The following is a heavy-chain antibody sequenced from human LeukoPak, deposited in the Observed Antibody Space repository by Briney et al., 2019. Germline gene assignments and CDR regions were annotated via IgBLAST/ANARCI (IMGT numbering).Heavy chain of an antibody. J-gene: IGHJ4*02. Sequence: SETLSLTCTVSGGSISSGSYYWSWIRQPAGKGLEWIGRIYTSGSTNYNPSLKSRVTMSVDTSKNQFSLKLSSVTAADTAVYYCAREAGDWGQGTLVTVSS. D-gene: IGHD6-13*01. V-gene: IGHV4-61*02. CDR1: GGSISSGSYY. CDR3: AREAGD. CDR2: IYTSGST.